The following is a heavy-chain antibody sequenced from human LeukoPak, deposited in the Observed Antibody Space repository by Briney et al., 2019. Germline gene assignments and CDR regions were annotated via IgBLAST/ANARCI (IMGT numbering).Heavy chain of an antibody. V-gene: IGHV1-2*04. D-gene: IGHD3-3*01. J-gene: IGHJ4*02. CDR1: GYTFTGYY. CDR2: INPNSGGT. Sequence: GASVKVSCKASGYTFTGYYMHWVRQAPGQGLEWMGWINPNSGGTNYAQKFQGWVTMTRDTSISTAYMELSRPRSDDTAVYYCARWQWYDFWSGYYLQYYFDYWGQGTLVTVSS. CDR3: ARWQWYDFWSGYYLQYYFDY.